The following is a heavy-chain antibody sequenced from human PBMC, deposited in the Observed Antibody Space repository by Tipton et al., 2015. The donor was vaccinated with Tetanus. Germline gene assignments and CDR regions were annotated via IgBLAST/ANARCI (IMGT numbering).Heavy chain of an antibody. V-gene: IGHV3-9*01. CDR2: ISWKSGSI. CDR1: GFTFDDYA. D-gene: IGHD6-19*01. J-gene: IGHJ3*02. CDR3: AKDTHSSGHGWAFDI. Sequence: SLRLSCAASGFTFDDYAMHWVRQAPGKGLEWVSGISWKSGSIRYADSVKGRFTISRDNAKNTLYLQMNSLRAEDTAVYYCAKDTHSSGHGWAFDIWGQGTMVTASS.